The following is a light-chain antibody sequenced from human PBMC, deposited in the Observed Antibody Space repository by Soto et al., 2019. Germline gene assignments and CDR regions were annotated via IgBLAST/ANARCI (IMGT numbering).Light chain of an antibody. CDR1: QSISSGY. V-gene: IGKV3-20*01. CDR2: GAS. Sequence: EIVLTQSPGTLSLSPGERVSLSCRASQSISSGYIAWYQQKPGQAPRLLIYGASSRATGIPDRFSGSGSGTEFTLTISRLEPEDFALYFCQQYGWAPWTFVQGTKVEIK. CDR3: QQYGWAPWT. J-gene: IGKJ1*01.